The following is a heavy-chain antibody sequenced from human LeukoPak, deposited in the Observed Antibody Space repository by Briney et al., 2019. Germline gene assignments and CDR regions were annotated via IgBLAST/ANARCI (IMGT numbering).Heavy chain of an antibody. D-gene: IGHD3-22*01. CDR2: IYPGDSDT. J-gene: IGHJ4*02. CDR3: ARTGYYYDSSGYYAVDY. CDR1: GYSFASYW. V-gene: IGHV5-51*01. Sequence: GESLKISCKGSGYSFASYWIGWVRQMPGKGLEWMGIIYPGDSDTRYSPSFQGQVTISADKSISTAYLQWSSLKASDTAMYYCARTGYYYDSSGYYAVDYWGQGTLVTVSS.